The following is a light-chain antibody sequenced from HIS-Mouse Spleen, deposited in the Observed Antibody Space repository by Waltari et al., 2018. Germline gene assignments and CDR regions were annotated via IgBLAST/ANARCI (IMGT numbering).Light chain of an antibody. J-gene: IGKJ1*01. CDR3: QQYNNWPPT. CDR2: GAS. CDR1: QSVSSN. Sequence: EIVMTQSPATLSVSPGERATLSCRASQSVSSNLAWYQQKPGQAPGLRIYGASTRATGIPARFSGSGSGTEFTLTISSMQSEDFAVYYCQQYNNWPPTFGQGTKVEIK. V-gene: IGKV3-15*01.